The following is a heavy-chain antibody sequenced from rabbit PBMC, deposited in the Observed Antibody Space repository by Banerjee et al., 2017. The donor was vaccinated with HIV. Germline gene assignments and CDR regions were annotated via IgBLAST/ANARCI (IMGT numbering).Heavy chain of an antibody. CDR3: ARDAGYAGSNL. CDR1: GFSFSVGYY. J-gene: IGHJ4*01. CDR2: IYTGSGST. V-gene: IGHV1S40*01. Sequence: QSLEESGGDLVKPEGSLTLTCTASGFSFSVGYYMCWVRQVPGKGLESIAYIYTGSGSTYYASWAKGRFTVSKTSSTTVTLQMTSLTAADTATYFCARDAGYAGSNLWGPGTLVTVS. D-gene: IGHD4-2*01.